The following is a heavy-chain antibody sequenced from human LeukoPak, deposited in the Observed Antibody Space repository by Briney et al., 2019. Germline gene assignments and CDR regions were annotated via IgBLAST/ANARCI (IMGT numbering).Heavy chain of an antibody. CDR2: MNPNSGNT. D-gene: IGHD6-19*01. J-gene: IGHJ6*03. V-gene: IGHV1-8*01. Sequence: GASVKVSCKASGYTFTSYDINWVRQATGQGLEWMGWMNPNSGNTGYAQKFQGRVTMTRNTSISTAYMELSSLRSEDTAVYYCARGSEYSSGRYYYYMDVWGKGTTVTISS. CDR1: GYTFTSYD. CDR3: ARGSEYSSGRYYYYMDV.